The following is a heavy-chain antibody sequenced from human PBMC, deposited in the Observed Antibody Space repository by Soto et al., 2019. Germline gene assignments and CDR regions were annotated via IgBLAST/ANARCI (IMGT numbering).Heavy chain of an antibody. Sequence: TLSLTCAVSGGSISSGGYSWSWIRQPPGKGLEWIGYIYHSGSTYYNPSLKSRVTISVDRSKNQFSLKLSSVTAADTAVYYCARVRDTAMIFFAPGGQGTLVTVSS. J-gene: IGHJ5*02. V-gene: IGHV4-30-2*01. CDR1: GGSISSGGYS. CDR3: ARVRDTAMIFFAP. D-gene: IGHD5-18*01. CDR2: IYHSGST.